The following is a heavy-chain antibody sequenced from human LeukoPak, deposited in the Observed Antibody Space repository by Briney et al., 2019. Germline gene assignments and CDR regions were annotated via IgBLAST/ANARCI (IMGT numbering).Heavy chain of an antibody. CDR1: GGSISGYF. CDR2: IHDNGDS. Sequence: SETLSLTCTVSGGSISGYFWSWIRQPAGKGLEWIGRIHDNGDSNHNPSLKSRVTMALDTSGNQVSLKLTSVTAADTAVYYCARAPGGCGGTCPSAHGARGPLVTVSS. CDR3: ARAPGGCGGTCPSAH. D-gene: IGHD2-15*01. J-gene: IGHJ4*02. V-gene: IGHV4-4*07.